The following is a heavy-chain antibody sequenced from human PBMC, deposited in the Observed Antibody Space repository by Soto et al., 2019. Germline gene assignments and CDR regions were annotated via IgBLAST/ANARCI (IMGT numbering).Heavy chain of an antibody. J-gene: IGHJ4*02. CDR1: GGSISIYY. CDR3: ARESGYERYFDY. CDR2: IYYSGST. Sequence: SETLSLTCTVSGGSISIYYWHWIRQSPGKGLEWIGYIYYSGSTNYNPSLKSRVTISLDTSKNQFSLNLRSVTAADTAVYYCARESGYERYFDYWGLGTLVTVSS. D-gene: IGHD5-12*01. V-gene: IGHV4-59*01.